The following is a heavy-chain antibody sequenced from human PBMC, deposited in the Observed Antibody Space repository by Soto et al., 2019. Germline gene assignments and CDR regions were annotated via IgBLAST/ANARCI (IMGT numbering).Heavy chain of an antibody. D-gene: IGHD1-26*01. CDR3: AKEIAVSGVVGPTDS. CDR2: ISASGDIT. CDR1: GFTFSSYA. J-gene: IGHJ4*02. Sequence: EVQLLESGGGLVQPGGSLRLSCAASGFTFSSYAMNWVRQAPGKGLEWVSSISASGDITYYADYVKGRFTISRDNSKSTLYLQMNSLRADDTAVYYCAKEIAVSGVVGPTDSWGQGTVVTVSS. V-gene: IGHV3-23*01.